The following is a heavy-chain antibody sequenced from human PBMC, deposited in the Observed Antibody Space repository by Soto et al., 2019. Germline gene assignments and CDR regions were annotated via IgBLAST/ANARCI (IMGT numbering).Heavy chain of an antibody. Sequence: SVKVSCKASGGSFSSYAISWVRQAPGQGLEWMGGIIPIFGTANYAQKFQGRVTITADESTSTAYMELSSLRSEDTAVYYCASTHYYYGSARFYGMDVWGQGTTVTVSS. J-gene: IGHJ6*02. CDR2: IIPIFGTA. V-gene: IGHV1-69*13. CDR1: GGSFSSYA. D-gene: IGHD3-10*01. CDR3: ASTHYYYGSARFYGMDV.